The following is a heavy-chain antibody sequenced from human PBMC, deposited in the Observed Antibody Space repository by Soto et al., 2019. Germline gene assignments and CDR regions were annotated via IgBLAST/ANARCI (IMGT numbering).Heavy chain of an antibody. J-gene: IGHJ1*01. CDR2: ISYDGSNK. CDR3: ARDQVAVAGTTEYFQH. D-gene: IGHD6-19*01. V-gene: IGHV3-30-3*01. CDR1: GFTFSSYA. Sequence: QVQLVESGGGVVQPGRSLRLSCAASGFTFSSYAMHWVRQAPGKGLEWVAVISYDGSNKYYADSVKGRFTISRDNSKNTLYLQMNSLRAEDTAVYYCARDQVAVAGTTEYFQHWGQGTLVTVSS.